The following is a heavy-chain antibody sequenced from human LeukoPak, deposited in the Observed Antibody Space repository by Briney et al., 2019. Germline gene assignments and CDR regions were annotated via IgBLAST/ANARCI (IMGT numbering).Heavy chain of an antibody. CDR3: ASPYSGSYDLYY. J-gene: IGHJ4*02. CDR2: IYSGGST. CDR1: GFTVSSNF. Sequence: GGSLRLSCAASGFTVSSNFMSWVRQAPGKGLEWVSVIYSGGSTYYADSVKGRFTISRHNSKSTLYLQMNSLRAEDTAVYYCASPYSGSYDLYYWGQGTLVTVSS. V-gene: IGHV3-53*04. D-gene: IGHD1-26*01.